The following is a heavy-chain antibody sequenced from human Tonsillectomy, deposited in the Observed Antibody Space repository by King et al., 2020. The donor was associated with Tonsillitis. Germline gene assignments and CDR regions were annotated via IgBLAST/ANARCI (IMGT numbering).Heavy chain of an antibody. CDR1: AYSFTDHW. CDR2: IYPGDSDI. Sequence: QLVQSGAEVKKPGESLKISCQGSAYSFTDHWIGWVRQMPGKGLEWMGIIYPGDSDIKYSPSFQGQVTISADKSISTAYLHWSSLKASDTAVYYCSTLTRLLPHRAFDVWGQGPIVTVSS. J-gene: IGHJ3*01. V-gene: IGHV5-51*01. CDR3: STLTRLLPHRAFDV. D-gene: IGHD5-18*01.